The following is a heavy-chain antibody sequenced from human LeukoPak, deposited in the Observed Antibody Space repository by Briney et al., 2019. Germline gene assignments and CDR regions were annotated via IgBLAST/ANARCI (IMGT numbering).Heavy chain of an antibody. J-gene: IGHJ4*02. CDR2: IKQDGGER. V-gene: IGHV3-7*03. Sequence: PGGSLRLSCAASGFTFSRYWMSWVRLVPRKGLEWVANIKQDGGERYYVDSVKGRFTISRDNAENSLYLQMNSLRAEDTAVYYCARDKGGSDTSGSLFVFGGQGTLVAVSS. CDR1: GFTFSRYW. CDR3: ARDKGGSDTSGSLFVF. D-gene: IGHD3-22*01.